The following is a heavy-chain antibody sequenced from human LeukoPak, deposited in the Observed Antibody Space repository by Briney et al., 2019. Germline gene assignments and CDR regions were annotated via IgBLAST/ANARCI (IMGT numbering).Heavy chain of an antibody. V-gene: IGHV7-4-1*02. D-gene: IGHD3-3*01. J-gene: IGHJ5*02. CDR3: ARDSRYYDFWSGYSWWENWFDP. CDR2: INTNTGNP. Sequence: GASVKVSCKASGYTFTSYAMNWVRQAPGQGLEWMGWINTNTGNPTYAQGFTGRFVFSLDTSVSTAYLQISSLKAEDTAVYYCARDSRYYDFWSGYSWWENWFDPWGQGTLVTVSS. CDR1: GYTFTSYA.